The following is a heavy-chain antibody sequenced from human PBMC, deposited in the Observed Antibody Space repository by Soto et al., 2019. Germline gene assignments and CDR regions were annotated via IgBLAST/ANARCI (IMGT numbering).Heavy chain of an antibody. Sequence: PGGSLRLSCAASGFTFSSYAMSWVRQAPGKGLEWVSTISGSGTTTYYADSVKGRFTISRDNSKNTLYLQMNSLRADDTAVYFCAKDLYGDFDYWGQGALVTVSS. V-gene: IGHV3-23*01. J-gene: IGHJ4*02. CDR1: GFTFSSYA. D-gene: IGHD4-17*01. CDR2: ISGSGTTT. CDR3: AKDLYGDFDY.